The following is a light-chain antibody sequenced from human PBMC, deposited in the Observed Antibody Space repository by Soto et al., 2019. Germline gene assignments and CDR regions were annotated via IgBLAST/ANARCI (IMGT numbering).Light chain of an antibody. CDR1: QSISSN. Sequence: EIVMTQSPATLSVSPGVGATLSCRASQSISSNLAWYQQKPGQAPRLLIYGASTRATDIPARFSGSGSGTEFTLTISSLQSEDFAVYYCQQYKDWPPSTFGQGTKVEIK. CDR2: GAS. CDR3: QQYKDWPPST. V-gene: IGKV3-15*01. J-gene: IGKJ1*01.